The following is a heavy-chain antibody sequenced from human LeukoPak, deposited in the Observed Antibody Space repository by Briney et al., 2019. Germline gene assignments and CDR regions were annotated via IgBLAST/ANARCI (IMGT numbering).Heavy chain of an antibody. Sequence: GGSLRLSCAASGFTFSSYAMSWVRQAPGKGLEWVSTISGSGGSTYYADSVKGRFAISRDNSKNTLYLQMNSLRAEDTAVYYCARRAGAYSHPYDYWGQGTLVTVSS. D-gene: IGHD4/OR15-4a*01. V-gene: IGHV3-23*01. CDR2: ISGSGGST. J-gene: IGHJ4*02. CDR3: ARRAGAYSHPYDY. CDR1: GFTFSSYA.